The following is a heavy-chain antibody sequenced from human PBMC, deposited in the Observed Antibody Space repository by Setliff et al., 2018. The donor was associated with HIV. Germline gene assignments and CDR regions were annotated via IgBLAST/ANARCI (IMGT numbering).Heavy chain of an antibody. Sequence: GGSLRLSCAASGFTFSSYWMHWVRQAPGKGLEWVGRIKSKTDGETEDYAAPVKGRFTISRDDSRSTLYLQMNSLITEDTALYYCTTAVAQNWYGSGNENYWGQGTLVTVSS. D-gene: IGHD3-10*01. CDR1: GFTFSSYW. V-gene: IGHV3-15*07. J-gene: IGHJ4*02. CDR3: TTAVAQNWYGSGNENY. CDR2: IKSKTDGETE.